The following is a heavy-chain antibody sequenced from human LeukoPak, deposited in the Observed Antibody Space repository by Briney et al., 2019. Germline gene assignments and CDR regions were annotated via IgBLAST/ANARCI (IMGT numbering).Heavy chain of an antibody. CDR1: GGTFSSYA. V-gene: IGHV1-69*06. Sequence: GASVKVSCKASGGTFSSYAISWVRQAPGQGLEWMGGIIPIFGTANYAQKFQGRVTITADKSTSTAYIELSSLRSEDTAVYYCARADNSGSLDYWGQGTLVTVSS. CDR2: IIPIFGTA. J-gene: IGHJ4*02. CDR3: ARADNSGSLDY. D-gene: IGHD1-26*01.